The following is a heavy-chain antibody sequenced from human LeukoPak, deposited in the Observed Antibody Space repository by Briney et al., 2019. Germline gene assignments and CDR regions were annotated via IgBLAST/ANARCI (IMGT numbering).Heavy chain of an antibody. D-gene: IGHD1-26*01. J-gene: IGHJ4*02. CDR2: ITPIFGTA. Sequence: ASVKVSCKASRGTFSSYAISWVRQAPGQGLEWMGGITPIFGTANYAQKFQGRVTITADESTSTAYMELSSLRSEDTAVYYCARDASGSYFDYWGQGTLVTVSS. CDR1: RGTFSSYA. CDR3: ARDASGSYFDY. V-gene: IGHV1-69*13.